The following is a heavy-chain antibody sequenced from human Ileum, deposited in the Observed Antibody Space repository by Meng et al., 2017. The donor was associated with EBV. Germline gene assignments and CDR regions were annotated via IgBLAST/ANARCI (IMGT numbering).Heavy chain of an antibody. Sequence: QVQLRVCVPGLVRPSGTRSLAWPFSGCSISRSDWWSWVRQPPGKGLELIGETANSGSTNYSPSLKSRVTISRDKSKNQLSLKLNSVTAADTAVYYCASSDYYRSDYWGQGTLVTVSS. D-gene: IGHD3-22*01. V-gene: IGHV4-4*02. J-gene: IGHJ4*02. CDR1: GCSISRSDW. CDR2: TANSGST. CDR3: ASSDYYRSDY.